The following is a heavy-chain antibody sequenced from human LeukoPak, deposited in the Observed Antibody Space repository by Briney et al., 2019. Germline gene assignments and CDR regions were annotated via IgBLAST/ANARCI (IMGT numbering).Heavy chain of an antibody. J-gene: IGHJ4*02. V-gene: IGHV1-8*03. Sequence: GASVKVSCKASGYTFSSSDINWVRQATGQGLEWMGWMNPNSGNTGYAQKFQGRVTITRNTSINTAYMELSSLRSEDTAVYYCAREGWGFDYWGQGTLVTVSS. D-gene: IGHD3-16*01. CDR2: MNPNSGNT. CDR1: GYTFSSSD. CDR3: AREGWGFDY.